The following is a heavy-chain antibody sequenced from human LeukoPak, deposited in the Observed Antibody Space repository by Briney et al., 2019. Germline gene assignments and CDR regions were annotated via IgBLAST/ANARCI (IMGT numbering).Heavy chain of an antibody. V-gene: IGHV4-39*01. CDR3: AKSIAAAGTAYYYYYMDV. D-gene: IGHD6-13*01. CDR1: GGSISSSSYY. CDR2: LYYGGST. Sequence: SETLSLTCTVSGGSISSSSYYWGWIRQHRGKGLEWLGSLYYGGSTNYNPTLKSRVTISVDTSKNQFPLNLSSVTAADTAVYYCAKSIAAAGTAYYYYYMDVWGKGTTVTISS. J-gene: IGHJ6*03.